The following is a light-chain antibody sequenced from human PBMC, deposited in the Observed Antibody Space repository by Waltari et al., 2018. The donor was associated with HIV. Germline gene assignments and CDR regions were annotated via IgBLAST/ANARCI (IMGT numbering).Light chain of an antibody. J-gene: IGKJ1*01. CDR1: QSVRSN. Sequence: EIVMTQSPATLSVSPGERVTLSCRASQSVRSNVAWYNQKPGQAPRLLIYVASPRPTGIPARFSGSGSGTEFTLTISSLQSEDFAVYYCQQYDNWPCTFGQGTKVEIK. CDR3: QQYDNWPCT. CDR2: VAS. V-gene: IGKV3-15*01.